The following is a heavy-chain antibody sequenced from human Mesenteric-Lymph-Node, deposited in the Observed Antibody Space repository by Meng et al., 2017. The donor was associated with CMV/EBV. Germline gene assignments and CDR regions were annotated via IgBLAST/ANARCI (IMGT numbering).Heavy chain of an antibody. V-gene: IGHV3-23*01. Sequence: GGSLRLSCAASGFTFSSYPRSWVRQAPGKGLQWVSGISGSGDTTYYTGSVKGRFTTSRDNSKNTLYLHMNSLRAEATAVYYCATHSTNCSSTTCYVTYWGQGTLVTVSS. D-gene: IGHD2-2*01. CDR3: ATHSTNCSSTTCYVTY. CDR2: ISGSGDTT. J-gene: IGHJ4*02. CDR1: GFTFSSYP.